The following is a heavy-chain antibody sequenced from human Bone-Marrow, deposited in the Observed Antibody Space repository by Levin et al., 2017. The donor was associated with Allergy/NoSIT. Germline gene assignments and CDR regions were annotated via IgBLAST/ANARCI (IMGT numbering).Heavy chain of an antibody. CDR1: GFKFSTDT. Sequence: GESLKISCAASGFKFSTDTIHWVRQAPGKGLDWLAVMSFDGSKYFYADSVRGRFTISTDSSKNTMYLQMDSLRPDDTAIYYCAREMYTAMSLTWGQGTLVTVSS. D-gene: IGHD5-18*01. V-gene: IGHV3-30*04. CDR3: AREMYTAMSLT. J-gene: IGHJ5*02. CDR2: MSFDGSKY.